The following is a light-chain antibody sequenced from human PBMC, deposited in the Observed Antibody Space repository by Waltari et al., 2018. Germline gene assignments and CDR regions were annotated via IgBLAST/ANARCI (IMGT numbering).Light chain of an antibody. CDR1: QRINTW. V-gene: IGKV1-5*01. CDR2: DVS. J-gene: IGKJ2*01. CDR3: QQYYRYYT. Sequence: IQMTQSPSALSASVGDRVTITCRARQRINTWMAWYQQRPGKAPKVLIYDVSTLESGVPSSFSGSGSGTEFTLAINNLQPEDFATYYGQQYYRYYTFGQGTKLEIK.